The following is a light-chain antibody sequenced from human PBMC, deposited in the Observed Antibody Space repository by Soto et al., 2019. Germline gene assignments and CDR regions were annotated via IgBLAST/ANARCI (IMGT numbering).Light chain of an antibody. Sequence: EIVLTQSPGTLSLSPGERATLSCRASQSVSSSYLAWYQQKPGQAPRLLIYGASTRATGIPARFSGSGSGTEFTLTISSLEPEDFAVYYCQQFASSRWTFGQGTKVDIK. V-gene: IGKV3-20*01. CDR2: GAS. J-gene: IGKJ1*01. CDR1: QSVSSSY. CDR3: QQFASSRWT.